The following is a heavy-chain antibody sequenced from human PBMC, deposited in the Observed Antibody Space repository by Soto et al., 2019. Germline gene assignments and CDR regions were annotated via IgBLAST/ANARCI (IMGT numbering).Heavy chain of an antibody. CDR1: GGSISSYY. CDR3: ARQYGDEDYYDSSGYYTSYYFDY. V-gene: IGHV4-59*01. Sequence: SETLSLTCTVSGGSISSYYWSWIRQPPGKGLEWIGYIYYSGSTNYNPSLKSRVTISVDTSKNQFSLRLSSVTAADTAVYYCARQYGDEDYYDSSGYYTSYYFDYWGQGTLVTVSS. D-gene: IGHD3-22*01. CDR2: IYYSGST. J-gene: IGHJ4*02.